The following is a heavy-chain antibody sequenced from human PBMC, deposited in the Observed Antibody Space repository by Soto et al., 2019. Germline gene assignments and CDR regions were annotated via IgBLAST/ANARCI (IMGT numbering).Heavy chain of an antibody. CDR1: GYSFTSYW. Sequence: PGESLKISCKGSGYSFTSYWISWVRQMPGKGLEWMGRIDPSDSYTNYSPSFQGHVTISADETISTAYLQWSSLKASDTAMYYCAYYYESSGFPPAYLGQGTLVTVSS. CDR2: IDPSDSYT. V-gene: IGHV5-10-1*01. J-gene: IGHJ4*02. CDR3: AYYYESSGFPPAY. D-gene: IGHD3-22*01.